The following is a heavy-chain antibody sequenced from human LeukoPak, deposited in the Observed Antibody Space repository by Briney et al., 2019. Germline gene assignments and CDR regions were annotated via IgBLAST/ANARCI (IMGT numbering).Heavy chain of an antibody. V-gene: IGHV3-11*06. Sequence: GGSLRLSCAASGFXFSDYYISWIRQAPGKGLEWVSYISSSGVHTESADSVKGRFTISRDNAKNSLFLQMNSLRDKDTAVYYCVRGQRYSTSPFDYWGQGILVTVSS. J-gene: IGHJ4*02. CDR3: VRGQRYSTSPFDY. CDR1: GFXFSDYY. CDR2: ISSSGVHT. D-gene: IGHD3-16*02.